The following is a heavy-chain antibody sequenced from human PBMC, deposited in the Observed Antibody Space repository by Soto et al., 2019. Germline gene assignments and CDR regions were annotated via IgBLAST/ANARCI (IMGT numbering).Heavy chain of an antibody. J-gene: IGHJ6*02. V-gene: IGHV1-3*01. CDR1: GYSFSNYA. CDR3: AKGGNIAVVVADYRMDV. D-gene: IGHD2-15*01. CDR2: INAGNGNT. Sequence: GASVKVSCKASGYSFSNYAMHWVRQAPGQRLEWMGWINAGNGNTKYPQKFQDRVTITRDTSASTAYMELSSLRSEDTAVYYCAKGGNIAVVVADYRMDVWDQGTTVTVSS.